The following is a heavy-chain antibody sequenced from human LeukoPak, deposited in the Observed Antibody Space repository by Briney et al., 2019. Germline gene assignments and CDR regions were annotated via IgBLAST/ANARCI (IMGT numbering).Heavy chain of an antibody. D-gene: IGHD3-10*01. CDR3: ARDVYYGSGSPRLDY. CDR1: GFTFSTYN. Sequence: PGGSLRLSCAASGFTFSTYNMNWVRQVPGKGLESVSYMSRSGNIIYYADSVKGRFTISRDNAKNSLYLQMNSLRVEDTGVYYCARDVYYGSGSPRLDYWGQGTLVTVSS. J-gene: IGHJ4*02. CDR2: MSRSGNII. V-gene: IGHV3-48*01.